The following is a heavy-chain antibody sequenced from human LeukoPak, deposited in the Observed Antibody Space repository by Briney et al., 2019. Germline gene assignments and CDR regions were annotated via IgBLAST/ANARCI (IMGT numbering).Heavy chain of an antibody. CDR2: ISSSSSYI. V-gene: IGHV3-21*01. J-gene: IGHJ5*02. CDR3: ARDARDSSGYYDWFDP. CDR1: GFTFSSYS. D-gene: IGHD3-22*01. Sequence: GGSLRLSCAASGFTFSSYSMNWVRQAPGKGLEWVSSISSSSSYIYYADSVKGRFTISRDNAKNSLYLQMNSLRAEDTVVYYCARDARDSSGYYDWFDPWGQGTLVTVSS.